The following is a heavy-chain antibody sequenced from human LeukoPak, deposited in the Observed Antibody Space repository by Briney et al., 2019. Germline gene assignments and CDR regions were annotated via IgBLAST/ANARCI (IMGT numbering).Heavy chain of an antibody. CDR2: ISSTSTYI. D-gene: IGHD6-19*01. CDR3: GRVGVGAVAGNYLDY. Sequence: GGSLRLSCAASGFTFSRYSMNWVRQAPGKGLEWVSSISSTSTYIYYADSVKGRFSISRDNAKNSLYLQVNSLRAEDTAVYYCGRVGVGAVAGNYLDYWGQGTLVTVSS. V-gene: IGHV3-21*01. J-gene: IGHJ4*02. CDR1: GFTFSRYS.